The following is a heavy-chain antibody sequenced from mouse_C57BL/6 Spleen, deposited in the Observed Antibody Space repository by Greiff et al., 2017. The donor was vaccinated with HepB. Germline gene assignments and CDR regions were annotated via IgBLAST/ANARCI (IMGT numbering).Heavy chain of an antibody. CDR2: INPGSGGT. D-gene: IGHD2-3*01. Sequence: LVESGAELVRPGTSVKVSCKASGYAFTNYLIEWVKQRPGQGLEWIGVINPGSGGTNYNEKFKGKATLTADKSSSTAYMQLSSLTSEDSAVYFCARGKNDGYYLDYWGQGTTLTVSS. CDR1: GYAFTNYL. J-gene: IGHJ2*01. CDR3: ARGKNDGYYLDY. V-gene: IGHV1-54*01.